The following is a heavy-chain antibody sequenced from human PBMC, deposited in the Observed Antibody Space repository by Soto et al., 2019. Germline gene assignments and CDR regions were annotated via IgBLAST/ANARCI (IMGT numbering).Heavy chain of an antibody. CDR2: IYYTGTT. Sequence: SETLSLTCTVSGASISGSSYYWGWVRQPPGKGLEWIGSIYYTGTTYYSPSLKSRVTISVYTSKNQFSLKLSSVTAADTAVYYCARVKASGVNFDYWGQGTLVTVSS. V-gene: IGHV4-39*07. D-gene: IGHD3-10*01. CDR3: ARVKASGVNFDY. J-gene: IGHJ4*02. CDR1: GASISGSSYY.